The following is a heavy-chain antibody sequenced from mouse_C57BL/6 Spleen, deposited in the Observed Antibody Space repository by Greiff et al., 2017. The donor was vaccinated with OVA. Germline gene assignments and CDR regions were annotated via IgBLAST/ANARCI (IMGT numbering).Heavy chain of an antibody. CDR2: IYPGSGST. Sequence: QVQLKQPGAELVKPGASVKMSCKASGYTFTSYWITWVKQRPGQGLEWIGDIYPGSGSTNYNEKFKSKATLTVDTSSSTAYMQLSSLTSEDSAVYYCARVGSTMVYFDYWGQGTTLTVSS. V-gene: IGHV1-55*01. CDR1: GYTFTSYW. CDR3: ARVGSTMVYFDY. D-gene: IGHD2-2*01. J-gene: IGHJ2*01.